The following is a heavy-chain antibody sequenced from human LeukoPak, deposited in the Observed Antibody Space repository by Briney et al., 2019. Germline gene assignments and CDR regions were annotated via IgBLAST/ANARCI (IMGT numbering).Heavy chain of an antibody. CDR1: GFTFSNYS. CDR3: ASLVVGATYYFDY. Sequence: GGSLRLSCAVSGFTFSNYSMNWVRQAPGKGLEWLSYISSSSSTIYYADSVKGRFTISRDNAKNSLYLRMNSLRAEDTAVYYCASLVVGATYYFDYWGQGTLVTVSS. J-gene: IGHJ4*02. V-gene: IGHV3-48*01. D-gene: IGHD1-26*01. CDR2: ISSSSSTI.